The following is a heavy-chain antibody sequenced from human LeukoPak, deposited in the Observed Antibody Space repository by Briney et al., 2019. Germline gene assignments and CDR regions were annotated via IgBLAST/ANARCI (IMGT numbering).Heavy chain of an antibody. CDR3: AKDQRSGEYDYGWGPFDT. D-gene: IGHD3-16*01. CDR1: GFTFSNYA. V-gene: IGHV3-23*01. CDR2: VSSSGNSA. Sequence: PGGSLRLSCATSGFTFSNYAMGWVRQAPGKGLEWDSAVSSSGNSAVYTDSVRGRFTISRDNSKNTILLQMNSLRAEDTAVYHCAKDQRSGEYDYGWGPFDTWGQGTMVTVSS. J-gene: IGHJ3*02.